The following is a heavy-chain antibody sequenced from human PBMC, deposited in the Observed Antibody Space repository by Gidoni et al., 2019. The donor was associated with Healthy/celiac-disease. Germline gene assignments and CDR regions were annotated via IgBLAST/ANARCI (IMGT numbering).Heavy chain of an antibody. D-gene: IGHD2-2*03. CDR1: GFTVSSNY. Sequence: EVQLVESGGGLIQPGGSLRVSCAASGFTVSSNYMSWVRQAPGKGLEWVSVLYSGGGSYYADSVKGRFTVSRDNSKNTLYLQMSSLRAEDTGVYYCARVDRGMDVWGQGTTVTVSS. V-gene: IGHV3-53*01. CDR2: LYSGGGS. J-gene: IGHJ6*02. CDR3: ARVDRGMDV.